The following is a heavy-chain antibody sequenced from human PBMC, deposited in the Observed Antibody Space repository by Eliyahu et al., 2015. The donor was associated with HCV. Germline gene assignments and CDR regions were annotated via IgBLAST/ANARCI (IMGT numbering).Heavy chain of an antibody. J-gene: IGHJ4*02. Sequence: QVHLVESGGGLVKPGGSXRXSCAASGXXFSXYFMAWIRQAPGRGLGWISDINTGPPKTNYADSVKGRFTISRDNAKNSLYLHMNNLRAEDTAVYYCAREISHVYNSVDYWGRGTLVTVSA. CDR3: AREISHVYNSVDY. CDR1: GXXFSXYF. CDR2: INTGPPKT. D-gene: IGHD5-24*01. V-gene: IGHV3-11*06.